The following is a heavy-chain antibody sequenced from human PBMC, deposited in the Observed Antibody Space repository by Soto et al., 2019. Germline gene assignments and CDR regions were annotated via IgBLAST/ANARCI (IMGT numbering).Heavy chain of an antibody. CDR1: GYTFTDHY. CDR2: IHPNSGET. D-gene: IGHD3-9*01. CDR3: ARDLFRQSWKWFDP. V-gene: IGHV1-2*02. J-gene: IGHJ5*02. Sequence: QVQLVQSGAEVKEPGASMKVSCKASGYTFTDHYINWVRQAPGHAPEYMGWIHPNSGETKYVERFQGRVTMTRDTSMSTAYLEVRRLTSADTAVYYCARDLFRQSWKWFDPWGPGTRVTVSS.